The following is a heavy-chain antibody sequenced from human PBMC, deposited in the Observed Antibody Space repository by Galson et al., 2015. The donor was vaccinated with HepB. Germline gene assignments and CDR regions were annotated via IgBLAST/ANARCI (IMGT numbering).Heavy chain of an antibody. D-gene: IGHD3-3*01. J-gene: IGHJ4*02. CDR2: IYYSGST. V-gene: IGHV4-31*03. CDR3: ARAQTYYDFWSSPAFDY. CDR1: GGSISSGGYY. Sequence: SLTCTVSGGSISSGGYYWSWIRQHPGKGLEWIGYIYYSGSTYYNPSLKSRVTISVDTSKNQFSLKLSSVTAADTAVYYCARAQTYYDFWSSPAFDYWGQGTLVTVSS.